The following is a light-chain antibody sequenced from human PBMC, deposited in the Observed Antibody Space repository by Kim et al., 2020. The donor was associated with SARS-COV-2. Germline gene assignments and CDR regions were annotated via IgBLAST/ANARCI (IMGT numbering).Light chain of an antibody. J-gene: IGLJ2*01. Sequence: QSVLTQPASVSGSPGQSITISCTGSSSDVGGYDYVSWYQQHPGKAPKLTPFDLSHRPSGVSNRFSGSKLGNTASLTISGLQAEDEADYYCSSYTNSNTVKVGVGAQLTVL. V-gene: IGLV2-14*03. CDR3: SSYTNSNTVK. CDR1: SSDVGGYDY. CDR2: DLS.